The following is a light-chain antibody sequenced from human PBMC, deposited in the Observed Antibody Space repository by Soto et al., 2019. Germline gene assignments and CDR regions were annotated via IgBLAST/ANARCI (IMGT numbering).Light chain of an antibody. CDR3: QHYLNYPIT. J-gene: IGKJ5*01. CDR1: QDIGSV. CDR2: GAS. V-gene: IGKV1-8*01. Sequence: AIRMTQSPSSLSASTGDTVTITCRASQDIGSVLAWYQQKPGTAPKVLISGASNLHGGVPSRFGGSGSRTDFTLTITHLQSEDFATYYCQHYLNYPITFGQGTRL.